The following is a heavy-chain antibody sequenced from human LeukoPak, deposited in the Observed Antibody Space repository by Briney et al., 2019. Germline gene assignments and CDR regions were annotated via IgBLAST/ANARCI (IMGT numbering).Heavy chain of an antibody. CDR3: GRGGVTPDYGDLRAYYYYYMDV. CDR1: GGSISSYY. J-gene: IGHJ6*03. CDR2: IYYSGST. D-gene: IGHD4-17*01. V-gene: IGHV4-59*01. Sequence: SETLSLTCTVSGGSISSYYWSWIRQPPGKGLEWIGYIYYSGSTNYNPSLKSRVTISVDTSKNQFSLKLSSVTAADTAVYYWGRGGVTPDYGDLRAYYYYYMDVWGKGTTVTVSS.